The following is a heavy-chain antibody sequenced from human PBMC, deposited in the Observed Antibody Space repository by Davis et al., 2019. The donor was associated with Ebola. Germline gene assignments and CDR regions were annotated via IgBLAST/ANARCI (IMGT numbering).Heavy chain of an antibody. Sequence: GESLKISCAASGFTFSDYYMSWIRQAPGTGLAWFSYFSNRDNTINYADSVKGRFTISRDNAKNSLYLHMNNLRAEDTAVYYCARDCGGDCYGGYDYWGQGTLVTVSS. CDR1: GFTFSDYY. D-gene: IGHD2-21*01. CDR2: FSNRDNTI. J-gene: IGHJ4*02. CDR3: ARDCGGDCYGGYDY. V-gene: IGHV3-11*04.